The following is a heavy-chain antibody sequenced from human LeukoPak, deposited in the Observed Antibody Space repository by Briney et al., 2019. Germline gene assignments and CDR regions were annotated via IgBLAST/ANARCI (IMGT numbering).Heavy chain of an antibody. CDR3: ARVSTSFYDILTGYYRDWFDP. CDR2: IIPIFGTA. Sequence: SVKVSCKASGGTFSSYAISWVRQAPGRGLEWMGGIIPIFGTANYAQKLQGRVTITADESTSTAYLELRSLRSEDTAVYYCARVSTSFYDILTGYYRDWFDPWGQGTLVTVSS. CDR1: GGTFSSYA. D-gene: IGHD3-9*01. J-gene: IGHJ5*02. V-gene: IGHV1-69*13.